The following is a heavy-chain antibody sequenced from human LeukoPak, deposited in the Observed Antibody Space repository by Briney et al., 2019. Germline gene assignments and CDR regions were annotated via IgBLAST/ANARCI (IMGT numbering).Heavy chain of an antibody. V-gene: IGHV3-21*01. Sequence: GGSLRLSCAASGFTFSIYRVNWVRHAPGKGLELVSSYSSSNAYIYYGDSVKGRLTISRDNAKNSLYMQMNSLRAEDTAVYYCARAGGSETYGGEFDYWGQGTLVTVSS. CDR1: GFTFSIYR. J-gene: IGHJ4*02. CDR2: YSSSNAYI. D-gene: IGHD3-10*01. CDR3: ARAGGSETYGGEFDY.